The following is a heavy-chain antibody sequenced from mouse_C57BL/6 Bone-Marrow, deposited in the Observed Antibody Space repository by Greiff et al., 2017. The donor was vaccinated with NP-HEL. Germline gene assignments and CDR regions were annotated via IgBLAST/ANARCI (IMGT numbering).Heavy chain of an antibody. V-gene: IGHV1-50*01. CDR1: GYTFTSYW. J-gene: IGHJ4*01. CDR2: IDPSDSYT. Sequence: QVQLQQPGAELVKPGASVKLSCKASGYTFTSYWMQWVKQRPGQGLEWIGEIDPSDSYTHYNQKFKGKATLTVDTSSSTAYMPLSSLTSEASAVYYCATYYAMDYWGQGTAVTVSS. CDR3: ATYYAMDY.